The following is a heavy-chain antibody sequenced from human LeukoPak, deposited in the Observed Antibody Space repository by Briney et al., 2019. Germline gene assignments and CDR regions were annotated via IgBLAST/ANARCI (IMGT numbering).Heavy chain of an antibody. CDR3: ARDRLRWPKIDH. CDR2: ISSSGST. V-gene: IGHV4-61*02. D-gene: IGHD4-23*01. J-gene: IGHJ4*02. Sequence: PSETLSLTCTVSGDSISSGDYYWSWIRQPAGKGLEWIGRISSSGSTNYNPSLKSRVTISVDTSKNQFSLKLNSVTAADTAVYYCARDRLRWPKIDHWGQGTLVTVSS. CDR1: GDSISSGDYY.